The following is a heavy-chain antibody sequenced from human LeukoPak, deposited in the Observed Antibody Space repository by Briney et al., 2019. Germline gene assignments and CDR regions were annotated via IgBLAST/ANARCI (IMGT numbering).Heavy chain of an antibody. CDR2: IIPIFGTA. Sequence: SVKVSCKASGVTFSSYAISWVRQAPGQGLEWMGGIIPIFGTANYAQKFQGRVTITADESASTAYMELSSLRSEDTAVYYCARCVVEDAFDIWGQGTMVTVSS. CDR3: ARCVVEDAFDI. CDR1: GVTFSSYA. V-gene: IGHV1-69*01. J-gene: IGHJ3*02. D-gene: IGHD2-15*01.